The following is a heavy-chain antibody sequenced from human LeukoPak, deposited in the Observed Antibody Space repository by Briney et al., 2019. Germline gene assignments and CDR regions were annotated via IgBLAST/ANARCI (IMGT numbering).Heavy chain of an antibody. CDR3: TRDSRAGSGWPQGFDY. Sequence: GGSLRLSCTASGFTFGDYAMSWVRQAPGKGLEWVGFIRSKAYGGTTEYPASVKGRFTISRDDSKSIAYLQMNSLKTEDTAVYYCTRDSRAGSGWPQGFDYWGQGTLVTVSS. D-gene: IGHD6-19*01. V-gene: IGHV3-49*04. CDR1: GFTFGDYA. CDR2: IRSKAYGGTT. J-gene: IGHJ4*02.